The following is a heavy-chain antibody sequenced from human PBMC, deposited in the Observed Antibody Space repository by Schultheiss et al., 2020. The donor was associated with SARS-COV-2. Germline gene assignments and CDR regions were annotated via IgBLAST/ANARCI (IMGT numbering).Heavy chain of an antibody. Sequence: ASVKVSCKASGYTFPGSYFHWIRQAPGQGFEWIGWVDLNSGDTNAAQKFQGRVTMTRDTSISTAYMELSRLRSDDTAVYYCAREGERLLWFGESQTQWGQGTLVTVSS. J-gene: IGHJ4*02. D-gene: IGHD3-10*01. CDR2: VDLNSGDT. CDR1: GYTFPGSY. V-gene: IGHV1-2*02. CDR3: AREGERLLWFGESQTQ.